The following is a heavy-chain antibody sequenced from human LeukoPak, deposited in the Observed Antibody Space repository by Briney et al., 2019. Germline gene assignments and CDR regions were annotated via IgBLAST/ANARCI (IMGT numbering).Heavy chain of an antibody. CDR2: INPSGGST. V-gene: IGHV1-46*01. J-gene: IGHJ4*02. CDR1: GYTFTSYY. D-gene: IGHD3-9*01. CDR3: ARDGSRYEAEPLYYFDY. Sequence: ASVKVSCKASGYTFTSYYMHWVRQAPRQGLEWMGIINPSGGSTSYAQKFQGRVTMTRDTSTSTVYMELSSLRSEDTAVYYCARDGSRYEAEPLYYFDYWGQGTLVTVSS.